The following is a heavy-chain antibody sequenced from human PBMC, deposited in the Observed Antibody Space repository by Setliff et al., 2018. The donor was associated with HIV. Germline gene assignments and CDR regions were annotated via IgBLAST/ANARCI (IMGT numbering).Heavy chain of an antibody. V-gene: IGHV1-69-2*01. D-gene: IGHD3-16*01. CDR1: GYTFTDYY. J-gene: IGHJ3*02. CDR3: ARSARDYDYLWGSDAFDI. CDR2: VDPEDGET. Sequence: ASVKVSCKASGYTFTDYYMHWVKQAPGKGPEWMGRVDPEDGETIYAEKFQGRVTITADTSTDTAYMELSSLRSEDTAVYYCARSARDYDYLWGSDAFDIWGQGTLVTVSS.